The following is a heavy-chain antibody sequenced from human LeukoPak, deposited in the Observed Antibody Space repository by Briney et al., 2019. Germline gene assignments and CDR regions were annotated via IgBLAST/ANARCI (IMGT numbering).Heavy chain of an antibody. CDR3: VAPLGPWVVYTDDAFDI. D-gene: IGHD2-8*02. J-gene: IGHJ3*02. V-gene: IGHV5-51*01. CDR2: IYPGDADS. Sequence: GESLKISCQGSGYSFTDYWIGWMRQMPGKGLEWMGLIYPGDADSRYSPSFQGQVTISADNSVTTAYLQWSSLKASDTAMYYCVAPLGPWVVYTDDAFDIWGQGTMVTVSP. CDR1: GYSFTDYW.